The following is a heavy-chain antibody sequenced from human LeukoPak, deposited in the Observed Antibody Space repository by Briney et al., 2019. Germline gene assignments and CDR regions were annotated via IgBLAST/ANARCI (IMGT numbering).Heavy chain of an antibody. CDR1: GGSISSYY. Sequence: SETLSLTCTVSGGSISSYYWSWIRQPPGKGLEWIGEINHSGSTNYNPSLKSRVTISVDTSKNQFSLKLSSVTAADTAVYYCASGIAAETVEEFDYWGQGTLVTVSS. V-gene: IGHV4-34*01. J-gene: IGHJ4*02. CDR3: ASGIAAETVEEFDY. D-gene: IGHD6-25*01. CDR2: INHSGST.